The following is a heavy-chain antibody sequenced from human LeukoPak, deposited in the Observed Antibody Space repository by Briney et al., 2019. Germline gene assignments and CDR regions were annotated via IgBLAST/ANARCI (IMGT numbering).Heavy chain of an antibody. CDR1: GYSISSSNW. V-gene: IGHV4-28*06. CDR2: IYYSGST. J-gene: IGHJ4*02. D-gene: IGHD7-27*01. CDR3: AGAPWGPFDF. Sequence: SDTLSLTCAVSGYSISSSNWWGWIRQPPGKGLEWIGYIYYSGSTNYNPSLKSRVTMSVDTSKNQFSLKLSSVTALDTAVYYCAGAPWGPFDFWGQGILVTVSS.